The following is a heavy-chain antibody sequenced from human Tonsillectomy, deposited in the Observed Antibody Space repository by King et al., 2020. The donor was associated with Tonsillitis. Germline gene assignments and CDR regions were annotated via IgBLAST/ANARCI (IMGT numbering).Heavy chain of an antibody. V-gene: IGHV3-23*04. CDR1: GFTFSSYA. Sequence: VQLVESGGGLVQPGGSLRLSCAASGFTFSSYAMSWVRQAPGKGLEWVSAISGSGGSIYYADSVKGRFTISRDNSKNTLYLQMNSLRAEDTAVYYCAKDVRVGGYYGSGSYADYWGQGTLVTVSS. D-gene: IGHD3-10*01. J-gene: IGHJ4*02. CDR2: ISGSGGSI. CDR3: AKDVRVGGYYGSGSYADY.